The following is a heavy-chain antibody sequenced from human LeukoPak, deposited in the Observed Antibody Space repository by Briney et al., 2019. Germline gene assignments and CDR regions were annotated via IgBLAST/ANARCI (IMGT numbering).Heavy chain of an antibody. CDR1: GFTFDDYD. CDR2: LNWNGVST. Sequence: GGSLRLSCAASGFTFDDYDMSWVRQVPGKGLEWVCGLNWNGVSTGYADSVKGRFTISRDNAKNFLYLQMNSLRAEDTALYYCAKDMGEMATIGAFDIWGQGTMVTVSS. V-gene: IGHV3-20*04. CDR3: AKDMGEMATIGAFDI. D-gene: IGHD5-24*01. J-gene: IGHJ3*02.